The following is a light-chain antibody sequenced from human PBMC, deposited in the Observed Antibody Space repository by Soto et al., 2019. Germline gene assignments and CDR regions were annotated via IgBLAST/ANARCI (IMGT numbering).Light chain of an antibody. CDR1: QSITTN. Sequence: EIVLTQSPYTLSVAPGGTATLSCRTSQSITTNLACYQQKPGQAPRLLLSDACTMATGIPARFSGSGSETEFTLTSSSLHSEDFAVYYCQHYHNWPRTFGQGTKVEI. CDR2: DAC. CDR3: QHYHNWPRT. V-gene: IGKV3-15*01. J-gene: IGKJ1*01.